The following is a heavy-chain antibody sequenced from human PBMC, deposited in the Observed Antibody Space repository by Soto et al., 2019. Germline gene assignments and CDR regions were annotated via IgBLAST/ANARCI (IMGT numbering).Heavy chain of an antibody. Sequence: QVQLQQWGAGPLRPLETLSLTGGVSGGPFRGYYWAWIGQSPGRGLEWIGEINDRGSINYNPSLKSRVSISVATSKHHYSLNLRSVTAADTAVYYCARESHDILTGPPWVWYFDLWGRGTLVTVSS. J-gene: IGHJ2*01. V-gene: IGHV4-34*01. CDR1: GGPFRGYY. D-gene: IGHD3-9*01. CDR2: INDRGSI. CDR3: ARESHDILTGPPWVWYFDL.